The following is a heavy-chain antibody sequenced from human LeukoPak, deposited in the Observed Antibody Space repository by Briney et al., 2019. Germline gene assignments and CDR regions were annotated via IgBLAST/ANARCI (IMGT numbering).Heavy chain of an antibody. CDR1: GGTFSSHA. D-gene: IGHD2-2*01. V-gene: IGHV1-69*05. CDR3: ARGLQYQLLKALGYYYMDV. CDR2: IIPISGTA. J-gene: IGHJ6*03. Sequence: SVKVSCKASGGTFSSHAIAWVRQAPGQGPEWMGGIIPISGTANYAQKFQGRVTITTDDSTSTAYMELSSLTSDDTAVYYCARGLQYQLLKALGYYYMDVWGEGTTVTVSS.